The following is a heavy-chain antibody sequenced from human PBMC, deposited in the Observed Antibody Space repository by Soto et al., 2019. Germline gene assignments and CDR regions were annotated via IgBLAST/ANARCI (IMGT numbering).Heavy chain of an antibody. CDR3: ARGSTSGDYFDY. V-gene: IGHV4-31*03. J-gene: IGHJ4*02. Sequence: SETQSLTCPVSGGSIRSGCYYWSWIRQHPGKGLEWIGYIYYSGSTYYNPSLKSRVTISVDTSKNQFSLKLSSVTAADTAVYYCARGSTSGDYFDYWGQGTLVTVSS. D-gene: IGHD2-2*01. CDR1: GGSIRSGCYY. CDR2: IYYSGST.